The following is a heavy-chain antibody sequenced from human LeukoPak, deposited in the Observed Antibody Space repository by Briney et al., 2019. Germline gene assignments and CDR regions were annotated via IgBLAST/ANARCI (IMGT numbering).Heavy chain of an antibody. CDR2: TRSDGSDK. CDR3: GKHDSASDY. Sequence: GGPLRLSCVASGFIFSTYGMHCVRHAPGKAREWVAFTRSDGSDKYYRDSVKGRFTISRDNSKNTLYLQMNSLRPEDTAVYYCGKHDSASDYWGQGTLVTVSS. V-gene: IGHV3-30*02. CDR1: GFIFSTYG. J-gene: IGHJ4*02. D-gene: IGHD1-26*01.